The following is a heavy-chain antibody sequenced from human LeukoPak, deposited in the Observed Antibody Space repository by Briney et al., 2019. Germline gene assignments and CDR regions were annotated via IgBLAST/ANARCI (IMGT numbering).Heavy chain of an antibody. CDR3: ARDNNYYFDY. J-gene: IGHJ4*02. D-gene: IGHD1-1*01. CDR1: GFTFSSYW. V-gene: IGHV3-7*01. CDR2: IKYDGSEK. Sequence: GGSLRLSCAASGFTFSSYWMSWVRQAPGKGLEWVANIKYDGSEKHYVDSVKGRFIISRDNAKNSLYLQVNSLRAEDTAVYYCARDNNYYFDYWGQGTLVTASS.